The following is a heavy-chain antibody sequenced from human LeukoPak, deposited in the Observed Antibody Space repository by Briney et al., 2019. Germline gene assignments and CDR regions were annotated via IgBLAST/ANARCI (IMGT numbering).Heavy chain of an antibody. Sequence: PSQTLSLTCTVSGGSISSGSYYWSWIRQPAGKGLEWIGRIYTSGSTNYNPSLKSRVTISVDTSKNQFSLKLSSVTAADTAVYYCARVLVGPYWFDPWGQGTLVTVPS. V-gene: IGHV4-61*02. CDR2: IYTSGST. D-gene: IGHD2-8*02. CDR3: ARVLVGPYWFDP. J-gene: IGHJ5*02. CDR1: GGSISSGSYY.